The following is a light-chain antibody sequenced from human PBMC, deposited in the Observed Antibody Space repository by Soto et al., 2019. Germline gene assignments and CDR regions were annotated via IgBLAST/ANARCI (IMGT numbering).Light chain of an antibody. J-gene: IGKJ4*01. V-gene: IGKV3-15*01. CDR1: QSVDRA. CDR2: GAS. CDR3: QQYGHWPPLT. Sequence: EIVMTQSPATLSVSPGETATLSCRASQSVDRAVAWYQHKPGQAPRLLIVGASFRATGVPGRFSGGGSGTEFTLTISSLQSEDFAVYYCQQYGHWPPLTFGGGTAVEIK.